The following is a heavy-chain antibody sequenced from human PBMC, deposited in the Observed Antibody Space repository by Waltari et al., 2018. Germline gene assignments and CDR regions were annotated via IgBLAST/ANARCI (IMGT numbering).Heavy chain of an antibody. CDR2: IRSSGKKK. V-gene: IGHV3-48*03. J-gene: IGHJ6*03. D-gene: IGHD6-6*01. Sequence: ELQLVESGGGLVQPGGSLRLSCAASGFSFSDYEINWVRQSPGKGLEWISYIRSSGKKKTYADSVKGRFVISRDDASNSVFLQMNSLRGDDTAIYYCARDSSSSIQFYYYMDVWGKGTAVTVSS. CDR1: GFSFSDYE. CDR3: ARDSSSSIQFYYYMDV.